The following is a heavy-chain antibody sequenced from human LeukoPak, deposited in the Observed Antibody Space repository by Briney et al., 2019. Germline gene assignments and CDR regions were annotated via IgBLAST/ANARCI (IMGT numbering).Heavy chain of an antibody. Sequence: GGSLRLSCAASGFTFSSYAMSWVRQAPGKGLEWVSAISGSGGSTYYADSVKGRFTISRDNSKNTLYLQMNSLRAEDTAVYYCAKDCYYHSSGFSCDVGYFDYWGQGTLVTVSS. CDR2: ISGSGGST. V-gene: IGHV3-23*01. CDR1: GFTFSSYA. D-gene: IGHD3-22*01. CDR3: AKDCYYHSSGFSCDVGYFDY. J-gene: IGHJ4*02.